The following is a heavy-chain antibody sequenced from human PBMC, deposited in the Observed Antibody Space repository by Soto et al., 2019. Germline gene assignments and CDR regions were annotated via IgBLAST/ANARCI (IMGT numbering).Heavy chain of an antibody. D-gene: IGHD3-22*01. Sequence: SVKVSCKASGGTFSSYAISWVRQAPGQGLEWMGGIIPIFGTANYAQKFQGRATITADESTSTAYMELSSLRSEDTAVYYCAREVVNFGYYYVSSGYSNWGQATLVTVPS. CDR3: AREVVNFGYYYVSSGYSN. V-gene: IGHV1-69*13. CDR2: IIPIFGTA. J-gene: IGHJ4*02. CDR1: GGTFSSYA.